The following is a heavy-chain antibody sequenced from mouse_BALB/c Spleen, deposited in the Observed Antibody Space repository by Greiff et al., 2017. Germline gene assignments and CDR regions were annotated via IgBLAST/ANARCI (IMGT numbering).Heavy chain of an antibody. CDR1: GYTFTSYY. Sequence: QVQLKQSGPELVKPGASVRISCKASGYTFTSYYIHWVKQRPGQGLEWIGWIYPGNVNTKYNEKFKGKATLTADKSSSTAYMQLSSLTSEDSAVYFCARVDSSGYVAWFAYWGQGTLVTVSA. CDR2: IYPGNVNT. J-gene: IGHJ3*01. V-gene: IGHV1S56*01. CDR3: ARVDSSGYVAWFAY. D-gene: IGHD3-2*01.